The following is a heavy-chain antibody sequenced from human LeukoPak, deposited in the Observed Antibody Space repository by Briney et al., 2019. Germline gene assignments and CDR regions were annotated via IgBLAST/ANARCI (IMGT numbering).Heavy chain of an antibody. CDR2: IYYSGST. CDR3: ARHPYSSSSEWFDP. D-gene: IGHD6-6*01. J-gene: IGHJ5*02. V-gene: IGHV4-39*01. Sequence: SETLSLTCTVSGGSISSSSYYWGWIRQPPGKGLEWIGCIYYSGSTYYNPSLKSRVTISVDTSKNQFSLKLSSVTAADTAVYYCARHPYSSSSEWFDPWGQGTLVTVSS. CDR1: GGSISSSSYY.